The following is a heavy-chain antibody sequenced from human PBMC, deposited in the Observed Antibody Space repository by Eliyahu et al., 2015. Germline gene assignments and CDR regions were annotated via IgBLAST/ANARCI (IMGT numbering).Heavy chain of an antibody. CDR2: ISGSGGST. J-gene: IGHJ4*02. CDR3: AKVLRGYYDSSGCFDY. CDR1: GFTFSSYA. D-gene: IGHD3-22*01. V-gene: IGHV3-23*01. Sequence: EVQLLESGGGLVQPGGSLRLSCAASGFTFSSYAMSWVRQXXGKGLEWVSAISGSGGSTYYADSVKGRFTISRDNSKNTLYLQMNSLRAEDTAVYYCAKVLRGYYDSSGCFDYWGQGTLVTVSS.